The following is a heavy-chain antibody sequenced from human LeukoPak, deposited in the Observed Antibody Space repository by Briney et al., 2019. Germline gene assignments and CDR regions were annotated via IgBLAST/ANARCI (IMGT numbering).Heavy chain of an antibody. CDR3: ARDNYGLDY. CDR2: IKGDGSYT. Sequence: GGSLRLSCTASGFTFSTYWMSWVRQAPGKGPEWVASIKGDGSYTEYVDSVKGRFTISRDNSKNTLYLQMNSLRAEDTAVYYCARDNYGLDYWGQGTLVTVSS. CDR1: GFTFSTYW. D-gene: IGHD3-10*01. J-gene: IGHJ4*02. V-gene: IGHV3-7*01.